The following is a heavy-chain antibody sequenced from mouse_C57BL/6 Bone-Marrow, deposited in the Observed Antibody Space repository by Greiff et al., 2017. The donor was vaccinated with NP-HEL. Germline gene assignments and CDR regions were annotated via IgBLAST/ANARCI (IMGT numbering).Heavy chain of an antibody. J-gene: IGHJ4*01. Sequence: VQLQQPGAELVKPGASVKLSCKASGYTFTSYWMQWVKQRPGQGLEWIGEIDPSDSYTNYNQKFKGKATLTVDTSSSTAYMQLSSLTSEDSAVYYCARTVLLRSYAMDYWGQGTSVTVSS. V-gene: IGHV1-50*01. CDR1: GYTFTSYW. CDR3: ARTVLLRSYAMDY. D-gene: IGHD1-1*01. CDR2: IDPSDSYT.